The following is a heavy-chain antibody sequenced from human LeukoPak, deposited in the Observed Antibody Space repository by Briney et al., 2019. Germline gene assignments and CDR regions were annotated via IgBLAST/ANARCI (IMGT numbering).Heavy chain of an antibody. V-gene: IGHV1-69*05. CDR3: AREGVWGSYRFDY. Sequence: SVKVSCKASGGTFSSYAISLVRQAPGQGLEWMGGIIPIFGTANYAQKFQGRVTITTDESTSTAYMELSSLRSEDTAVYYCAREGVWGSYRFDYWGQGTLVTVSS. CDR1: GGTFSSYA. D-gene: IGHD3-16*02. J-gene: IGHJ4*02. CDR2: IIPIFGTA.